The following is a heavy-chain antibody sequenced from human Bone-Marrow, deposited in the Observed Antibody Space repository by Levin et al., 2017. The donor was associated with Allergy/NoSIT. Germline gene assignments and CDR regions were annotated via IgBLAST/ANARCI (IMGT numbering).Heavy chain of an antibody. CDR2: IYLSGST. CDR1: GGSISSGGYS. J-gene: IGHJ4*02. CDR3: ARVAGYSFGYYFDH. D-gene: IGHD5-18*01. V-gene: IGHV4-30-2*01. Sequence: SETLSLTCAVSGGSISSGGYSWSWIRQPPGKGLEWIGNIYLSGSTNDNPSLKSRVTISVDRSKNQFSLKLSSVTAADTAVDYCARVAGYSFGYYFDHWGQGTLVTVSS.